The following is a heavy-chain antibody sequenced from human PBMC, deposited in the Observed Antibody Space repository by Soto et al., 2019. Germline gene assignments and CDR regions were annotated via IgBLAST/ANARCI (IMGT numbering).Heavy chain of an antibody. CDR3: ARDDGYNSDYYYGMDV. J-gene: IGHJ6*02. CDR1: GGTFSSYA. Sequence: SVKVSCKASGGTFSSYAISWVRQAPGQGLEWMGGIIPIFGTANYAQKFQGRVTITADESTSTAYMELCSLRSEDTAVYYCARDDGYNSDYYYGMDVWGQGTTVTVSS. CDR2: IIPIFGTA. V-gene: IGHV1-69*13. D-gene: IGHD5-12*01.